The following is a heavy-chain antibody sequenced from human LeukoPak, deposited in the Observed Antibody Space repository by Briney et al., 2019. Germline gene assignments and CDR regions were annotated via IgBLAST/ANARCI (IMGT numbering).Heavy chain of an antibody. CDR3: ARVRYSGSYDPVNWFDP. V-gene: IGHV4-30-4*08. CDR1: GGSISSGDYY. D-gene: IGHD1-26*01. J-gene: IGHJ5*02. Sequence: PSQTLSLTCTVSGGSISSGDYYWSWIRQPPGKGLEWIGYIYYSGSTYYNPSLKSRVTISVDTSKNQFSLKLSSVTAADTAVYYCARVRYSGSYDPVNWFDPWGQGTLVTVSS. CDR2: IYYSGST.